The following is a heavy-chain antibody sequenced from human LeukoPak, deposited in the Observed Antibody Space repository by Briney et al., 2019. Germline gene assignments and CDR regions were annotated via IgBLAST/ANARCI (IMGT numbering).Heavy chain of an antibody. CDR3: VTTFGGSGSYDFDY. CDR1: GKTLTGYY. D-gene: IGHD3-10*01. CDR2: INPNNVGT. J-gene: IGHJ4*02. Sequence: ASVKVSCKASGKTLTGYYLHWVRQAPGQGLEWMGWINPNNVGTDYAQKFQGRVTMTRDTSISTVYMELSSLRSDDTAVYYCVTTFGGSGSYDFDYWGQGTLVTVSS. V-gene: IGHV1-2*02.